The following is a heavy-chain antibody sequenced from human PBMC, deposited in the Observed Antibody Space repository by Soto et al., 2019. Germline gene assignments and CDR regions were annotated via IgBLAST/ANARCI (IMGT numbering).Heavy chain of an antibody. J-gene: IGHJ4*02. V-gene: IGHV3-53*01. D-gene: IGHD3-16*02. CDR1: GFTVSSNY. Sequence: GSLRLSCAASGFTVSSNYMSWVRQAPGKGLEWVSVIYSGGTTYYADSVKGRFTISRDNSKNTLYLQMNSLRAEDTAVYYCARDPQAFGGVIVTDWGQGTLVTVSS. CDR2: IYSGGTT. CDR3: ARDPQAFGGVIVTD.